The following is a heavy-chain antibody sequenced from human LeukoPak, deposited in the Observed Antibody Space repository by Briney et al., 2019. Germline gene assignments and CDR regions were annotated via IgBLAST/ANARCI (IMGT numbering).Heavy chain of an antibody. J-gene: IGHJ4*02. Sequence: TGGSLRLSCAASGFTVSSNYMSWVRQAPGKGLEWVSVIYSGGSTYYADSVKGRFTISRDNSKNTLYLQMNSLRAEDTAVYYCAKGGSSGWYDLYFDYWGQGTLVTVSS. V-gene: IGHV3-53*01. CDR1: GFTVSSNY. CDR3: AKGGSSGWYDLYFDY. CDR2: IYSGGST. D-gene: IGHD6-19*01.